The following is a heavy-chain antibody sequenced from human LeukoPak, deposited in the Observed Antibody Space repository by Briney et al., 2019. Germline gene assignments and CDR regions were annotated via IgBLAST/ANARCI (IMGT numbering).Heavy chain of an antibody. J-gene: IGHJ1*01. CDR1: GFTFNRCW. CDR3: TSWGDTTAEYFQR. V-gene: IGHV3-7*01. D-gene: IGHD2-21*02. CDR2: INPDGRDT. Sequence: GGSLRLSCVVSGFTFNRCWMNWVRQAPGKGLEWVAHINPDGRDTYYVDSVKGRFTISRDNAQNSMYLRMNSLRVEDTAVYYCTSWGDTTAEYFQRWGQGTLVTVSS.